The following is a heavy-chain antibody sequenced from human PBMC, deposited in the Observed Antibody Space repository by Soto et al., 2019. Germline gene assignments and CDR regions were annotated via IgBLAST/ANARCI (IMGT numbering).Heavy chain of an antibody. V-gene: IGHV3-33*05. Sequence: QVQLVESGGGVVLPGTSLRLSCAASGFRFSSYGMHWVRQAPGKGLDWVAVIPNDGSYQHYADSVKGRFTISRDNSKNKVVLQMDRLRAEDKALYYCARDDAFCYEKGFDIWGQGTMVTVSS. D-gene: IGHD3-3*02. CDR2: IPNDGSYQ. CDR3: ARDDAFCYEKGFDI. J-gene: IGHJ3*02. CDR1: GFRFSSYG.